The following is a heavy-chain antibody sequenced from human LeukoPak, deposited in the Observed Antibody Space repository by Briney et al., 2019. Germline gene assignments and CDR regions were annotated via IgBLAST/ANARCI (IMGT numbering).Heavy chain of an antibody. J-gene: IGHJ4*02. V-gene: IGHV1-24*01. CDR1: GYTLTELS. CDR2: FDPEDGET. CDR3: ATRPTYWGIAVAAAGEGVYFDY. Sequence: ASVKVSCKVSGYTLTELSMHWVRQAPGKGLEWMGGFDPEDGETIYAQKFQGRVTMTEDTSRDTAYMELSSLRSEDTAVYYCATRPTYWGIAVAAAGEGVYFDYWGQGTLVTVSS. D-gene: IGHD6-19*01.